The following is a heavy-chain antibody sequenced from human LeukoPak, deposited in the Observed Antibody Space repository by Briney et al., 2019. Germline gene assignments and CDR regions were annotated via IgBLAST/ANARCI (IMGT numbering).Heavy chain of an antibody. V-gene: IGHV4-59*11. Sequence: PSETLSLTCTVSGGSISSHYWSWIRQPPGKGLEWMGYIYYSGSTNYNPSLKSRVTMSMDRSKNQFSLKLTSVTAADTAVYYCARETYSYTLGGYSFDLWGRGTLVTVSS. CDR1: GGSISSHY. CDR2: IYYSGST. J-gene: IGHJ2*01. CDR3: ARETYSYTLGGYSFDL. D-gene: IGHD3-16*01.